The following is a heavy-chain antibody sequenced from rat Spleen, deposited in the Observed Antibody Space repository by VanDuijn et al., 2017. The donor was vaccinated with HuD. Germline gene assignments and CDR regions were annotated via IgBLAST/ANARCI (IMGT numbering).Heavy chain of an antibody. CDR1: GFTFSDYY. J-gene: IGHJ2*01. V-gene: IGHV5-29*01. CDR2: IAFDGIGT. D-gene: IGHD2-1*01. Sequence: EVQLVESDGGLVQPGRSLKLSCAASGFTFSDYYMAWGRQAPTKGLEWVATIAFDGIGTYYRDSVKGRFTISRDNAKTTLYIQMDSLRSEDTATYYCARRYDFDFWGQGVMVTVSS. CDR3: ARRYDFDF.